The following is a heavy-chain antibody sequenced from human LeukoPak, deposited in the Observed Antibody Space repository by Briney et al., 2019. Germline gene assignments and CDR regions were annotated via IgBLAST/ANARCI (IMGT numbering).Heavy chain of an antibody. CDR2: IRYDGSNK. D-gene: IGHD5-12*01. CDR3: AKDSMWLLDKDGIDY. Sequence: GGSLRLSCAASGFTFSSYGMHWARQAPGKGLEWVAFIRYDGSNKYYADSVKGRFTISRDNSKNTLYLQMNSLRAEDTAVYYCAKDSMWLLDKDGIDYWGQGTLVTVSS. CDR1: GFTFSSYG. J-gene: IGHJ4*02. V-gene: IGHV3-30*02.